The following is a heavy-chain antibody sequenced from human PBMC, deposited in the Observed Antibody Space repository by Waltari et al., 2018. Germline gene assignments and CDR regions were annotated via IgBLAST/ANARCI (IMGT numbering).Heavy chain of an antibody. CDR3: AKGYYWDKSGYYRHFDD. D-gene: IGHD3-3*01. Sequence: EVQLVQSGGGLIQPGGSLRLCRAVPGVPGSFNYFNWVRQAPGKGLGGVAVLRSDGSTSYADSVKGRFTVSRDDSKNILYLEMNNLRADDTAVYFCAKGYYWDKSGYYRHFDDWGQGTRVTVS. CDR2: LRSDGST. J-gene: IGHJ4*02. CDR1: GVPGSFNY. V-gene: IGHV3-53*01.